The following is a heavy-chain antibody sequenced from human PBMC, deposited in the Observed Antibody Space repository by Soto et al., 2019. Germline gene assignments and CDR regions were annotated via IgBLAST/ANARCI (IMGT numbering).Heavy chain of an antibody. D-gene: IGHD6-19*01. CDR2: IYYSGST. J-gene: IGHJ5*02. Sequence: SETLSLTCTVSGGSISSSSYYWGWIRQPPGKGLEWIGSIYYSGSTYYNPSLKSRVTISVDTSKNQFSLKLSSVTAADTAVYYCARLSPLGIAVKTKLLGPIDPWGQGTLVTVSS. CDR3: ARLSPLGIAVKTKLLGPIDP. V-gene: IGHV4-39*01. CDR1: GGSISSSSYY.